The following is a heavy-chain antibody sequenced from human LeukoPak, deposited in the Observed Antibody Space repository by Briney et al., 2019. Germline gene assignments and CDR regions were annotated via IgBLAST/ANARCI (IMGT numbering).Heavy chain of an antibody. V-gene: IGHV3-30*04. CDR1: GFTFSTYT. CDR3: AKWARYCTNGVCYYFDY. D-gene: IGHD2-8*01. Sequence: PGRSLRLSCAASGFTFSTYTMDWVRQAPGKGLEWVALISYDGSNKYYADSVEGRFTISRDNSKNTLYLQMNSLRAEDTAVYYCAKWARYCTNGVCYYFDYWGQGTLVTVSS. J-gene: IGHJ4*02. CDR2: ISYDGSNK.